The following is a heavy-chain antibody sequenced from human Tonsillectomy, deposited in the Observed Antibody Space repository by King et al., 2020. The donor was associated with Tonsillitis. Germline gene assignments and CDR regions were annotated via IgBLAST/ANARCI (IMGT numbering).Heavy chain of an antibody. D-gene: IGHD3-9*01. J-gene: IGHJ4*02. Sequence: VQLVESGGAFVKPGGSLRLSCAASGLTFSNAWMSWVRQSPGKGLEWVGRIKSKADGGTADYAAPVKDRFTISRDDSENTLYLQVNSLKTEDTAVYYCTTNLYFGDHWGQGTLVTVSS. CDR3: TTNLYFGDH. CDR2: IKSKADGGTA. CDR1: GLTFSNAW. V-gene: IGHV3-15*02.